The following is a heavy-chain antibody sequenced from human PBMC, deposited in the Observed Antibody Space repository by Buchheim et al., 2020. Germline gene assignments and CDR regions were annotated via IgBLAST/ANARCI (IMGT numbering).Heavy chain of an antibody. CDR1: GFTFDDDG. D-gene: IGHD3-22*01. CDR3: ATTYYHDSSGYWPFNF. Sequence: EVQLVESGGGVVRPGGSLRLSCVASGFTFDDDGMSWVRQAPGKGLEWVSGINWNGDSTYYVDSVKGRFTISRDNAKNSLYLQMNSLRAEDTALYYCATTYYHDSSGYWPFNFWGQGTL. V-gene: IGHV3-20*04. CDR2: INWNGDST. J-gene: IGHJ4*02.